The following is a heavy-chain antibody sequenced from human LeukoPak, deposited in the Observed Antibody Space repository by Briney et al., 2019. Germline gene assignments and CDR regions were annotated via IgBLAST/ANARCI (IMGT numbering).Heavy chain of an antibody. CDR3: ARDRQYSSGWYGSGRYFDY. CDR1: GFTFSSYA. CDR2: ISYDGSNK. D-gene: IGHD6-19*01. V-gene: IGHV3-30-3*01. J-gene: IGHJ4*02. Sequence: LAGGSLRLSCAASGFTFSSYAMHWVRQAPGKGLEWVAVISYDGSNKYYADSVKGRFTISRDNSKNTLYLQMNSLRAEDTAVYYCARDRQYSSGWYGSGRYFDYWGQGTLVTVSS.